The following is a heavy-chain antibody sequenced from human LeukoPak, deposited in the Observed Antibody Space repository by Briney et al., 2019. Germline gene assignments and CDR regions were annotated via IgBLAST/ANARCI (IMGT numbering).Heavy chain of an antibody. CDR1: GFTFSSYG. V-gene: IGHV3-30*02. D-gene: IGHD6-13*01. J-gene: IGHJ3*02. CDR3: ARRGSSWYYAFDI. Sequence: AGGSLRLSCAASGFTFSSYGMHWVRQAPGKGLEWVAFIRYDGSNKYYADSVKGRFTISRDNSKNTLYLQMNSLRAEDTAVYYCARRGSSWYYAFDIWGQGTMITVSS. CDR2: IRYDGSNK.